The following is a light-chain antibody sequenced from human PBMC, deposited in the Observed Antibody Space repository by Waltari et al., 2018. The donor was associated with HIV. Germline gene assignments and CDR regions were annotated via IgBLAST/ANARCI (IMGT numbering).Light chain of an antibody. J-gene: IGLJ2*01. CDR1: TSNIGADYD. V-gene: IGLV1-40*01. CDR2: AGN. CDR3: QSHDDFVGSRE. Sequence: QSALTQPPSVSGAPGQTVTISCTGTTSNIGADYDVHWYQQFPGGAPRLLIPAGNKRPPGLPHRFSVSKSGNSASLTITGLQADDEAEYYCQSHDDFVGSREFGGG.